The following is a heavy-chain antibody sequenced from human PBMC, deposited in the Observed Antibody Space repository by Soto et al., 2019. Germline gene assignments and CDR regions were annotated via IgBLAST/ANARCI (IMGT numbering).Heavy chain of an antibody. CDR2: LSGSGTST. Sequence: GGSLRLSXAASGFSFVNYAMNWVRQAPGKGLEWVSGLSGSGTSTYYADSVKGRFTISRDNSRDTLFLQMNGLTADDTAVYYCAKATTNGGWFNPFDSWGQGALVTVSS. V-gene: IGHV3-23*01. J-gene: IGHJ4*02. CDR1: GFSFVNYA. CDR3: AKATTNGGWFNPFDS. D-gene: IGHD6-19*01.